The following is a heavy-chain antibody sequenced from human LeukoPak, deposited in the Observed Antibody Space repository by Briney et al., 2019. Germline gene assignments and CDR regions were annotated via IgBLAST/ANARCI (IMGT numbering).Heavy chain of an antibody. CDR3: ARSGDSSGYYSSY. D-gene: IGHD3-22*01. V-gene: IGHV3-21*01. J-gene: IGHJ4*02. Sequence: PGGSLRLSCAASGFAFSSYSMNWVRQAPGKGLEWVSSISSSSSYIYYADSVKGRFTISRDNAKNSLYLQMNSLRAEDTAVYYCARSGDSSGYYSSYWGQGTLVTVSS. CDR1: GFAFSSYS. CDR2: ISSSSSYI.